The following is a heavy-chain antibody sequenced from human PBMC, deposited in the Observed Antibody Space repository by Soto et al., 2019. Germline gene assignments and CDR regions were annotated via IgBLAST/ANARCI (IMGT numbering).Heavy chain of an antibody. V-gene: IGHV3-33*01. J-gene: IGHJ4*02. CDR1: GFTFSSYR. D-gene: IGHD6-19*01. CDR3: ERAYYSSGWHLDY. Sequence: PXVALRLSSPASGFTFSSYRMHGVGQAPGKGLGWVAVIWYDGSNKYYIDSVKGRFTISRDDSKHTLYLQMNSLRAEDTAVYYCERAYYSSGWHLDYWGQGTLVTVSS. CDR2: IWYDGSNK.